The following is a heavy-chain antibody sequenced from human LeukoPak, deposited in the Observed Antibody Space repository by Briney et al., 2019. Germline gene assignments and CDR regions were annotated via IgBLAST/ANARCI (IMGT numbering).Heavy chain of an antibody. V-gene: IGHV3-48*01. J-gene: IGHJ4*02. CDR1: GFTFSNYN. Sequence: GGSLRLSCAASGFTFSNYNMNWVRQAPGKGLEWVSYISSSSSTIYYADSVRGRFTISRDNAKNSLYLQMNSLRAEDTAVYYCARDYYDSSGYYQSNYWGQGTLVTVSS. D-gene: IGHD3-22*01. CDR3: ARDYYDSSGYYQSNY. CDR2: ISSSSSTI.